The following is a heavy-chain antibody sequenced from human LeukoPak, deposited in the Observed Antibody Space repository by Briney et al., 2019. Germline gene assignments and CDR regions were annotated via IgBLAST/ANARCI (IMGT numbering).Heavy chain of an antibody. CDR3: ARDRGWVRDY. CDR2: ISSSGTFI. D-gene: IGHD3-10*01. CDR1: GFTFSSYE. J-gene: IGHJ4*02. Sequence: PGGSLRLSCAASGFTFSSYEMNWVRQAPGKGLEWVSYISSSGTFIYYVDSVKGRFTISRDNAKNSLYLQMNSLRAEDTAIYYCARDRGWVRDYWGQGTLVTVSS. V-gene: IGHV3-48*03.